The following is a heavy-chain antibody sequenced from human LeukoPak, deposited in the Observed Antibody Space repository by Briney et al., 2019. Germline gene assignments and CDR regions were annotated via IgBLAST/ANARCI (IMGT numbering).Heavy chain of an antibody. D-gene: IGHD6-19*01. V-gene: IGHV3-43*02. J-gene: IGHJ4*02. CDR3: ARESESSGWYDY. Sequence: GGSLRLSCAGPGFMFHDYAIHWVRQAPGKGLEWVSLISGDGGSTFYADSVKDRFTISIDNSKNSLYLQMNSLRSDDTALYYCARESESSGWYDYWGQGTLVTVSS. CDR2: ISGDGGST. CDR1: GFMFHDYA.